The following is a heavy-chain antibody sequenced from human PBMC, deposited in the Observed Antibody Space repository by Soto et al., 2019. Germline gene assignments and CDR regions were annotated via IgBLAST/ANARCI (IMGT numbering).Heavy chain of an antibody. CDR1: GFTFSSYA. V-gene: IGHV3-23*01. D-gene: IGHD3-10*01. J-gene: IGHJ6*02. CDR3: AKVHDGSGSYYKPALYYYYGMDV. CDR2: ISGSGGST. Sequence: EVQLLESGGGLVQPGGSLRLSCAASGFTFSSYAMSWVRQAPGKGLEWVSAISGSGGSTYYADSVKGRFTISRDNSKNPLYLQMNSLRAEDTAVYYCAKVHDGSGSYYKPALYYYYGMDVWGQGTTVTVSS.